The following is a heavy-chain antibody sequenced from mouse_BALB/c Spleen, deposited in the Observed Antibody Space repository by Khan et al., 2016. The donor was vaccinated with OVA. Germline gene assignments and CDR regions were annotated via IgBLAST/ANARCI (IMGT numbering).Heavy chain of an antibody. Sequence: QVQLQQSGAELVRPGASVKLSCKTSGYIFTSYWIHWVKQRSGQGLEWIARIYPGTGSTYYNANFKGKATLTAAKSSSTAYMQLSSLKTEDAAGYVGARGGYDNHAMDDGGQGTSVTVSS. CDR2: IYPGTGST. CDR3: ARGGYDNHAMDD. J-gene: IGHJ4*01. D-gene: IGHD2-10*02. CDR1: GYIFTSYW. V-gene: IGHV1S132*01.